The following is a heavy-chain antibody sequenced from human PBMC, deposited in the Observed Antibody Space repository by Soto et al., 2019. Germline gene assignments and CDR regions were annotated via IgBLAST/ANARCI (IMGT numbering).Heavy chain of an antibody. V-gene: IGHV3-23*01. D-gene: IGHD1-1*01. Sequence: PGGSLRLSCAASGFTFSSYAMSWVRQAPGKGLDWVSVISGSGGSTFYADSVKGRFTISRDNSKNTLYLQMNSLRAEDTAVYYCAKTRDWNDDRRFDPWGQGTLVTVSS. CDR2: ISGSGGST. CDR1: GFTFSSYA. CDR3: AKTRDWNDDRRFDP. J-gene: IGHJ5*02.